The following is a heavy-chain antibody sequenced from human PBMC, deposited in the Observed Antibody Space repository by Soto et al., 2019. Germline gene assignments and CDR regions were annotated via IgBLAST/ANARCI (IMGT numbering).Heavy chain of an antibody. CDR1: GFTFSSFG. D-gene: IGHD3-3*02. CDR2: ISYDGTEE. V-gene: IGHV3-30*18. J-gene: IGHJ4*01. CDR3: AKGRFDVVTISPFDH. Sequence: GGSLRLSCAASGFTFSSFGMHWVRQAPGKGLEWVAVISYDGTEEKYADSVKGRATVSRDNSKNTVYLQMNRLRGDDSAIYYCAKGRFDVVTISPFDHWGQGTLVTVSS.